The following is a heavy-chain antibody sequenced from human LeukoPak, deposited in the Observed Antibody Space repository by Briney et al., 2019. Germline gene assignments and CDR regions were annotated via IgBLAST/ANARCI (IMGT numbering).Heavy chain of an antibody. V-gene: IGHV1-69*13. CDR2: IIPIFGTA. D-gene: IGHD6-19*01. J-gene: IGHJ4*02. Sequence: EASVKVSCKASGGTFSSYAISWVRQAPGQGLEWMGGIIPIFGTANYAQKFQGRVTITADESTSTAYMELSSLRSEDTAVYYCARGPNNSSGRCLSFGYWGQGTLVTVSS. CDR1: GGTFSSYA. CDR3: ARGPNNSSGRCLSFGY.